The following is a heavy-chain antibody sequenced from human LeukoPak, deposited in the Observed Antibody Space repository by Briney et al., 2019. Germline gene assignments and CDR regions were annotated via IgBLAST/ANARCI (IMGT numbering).Heavy chain of an antibody. J-gene: IGHJ4*02. V-gene: IGHV1-69*13. D-gene: IGHD3-22*01. Sequence: SVKVSCKASGGTFSSYAISWVRQAPGQGLEWMGGIIPIFGTANYAQKFQGRVTITADETTSTAYMELSSLRSEDTAVYYCARDREGYYDSSGYYTNFDYSGQGTLVTVSS. CDR1: GGTFSSYA. CDR2: IIPIFGTA. CDR3: ARDREGYYDSSGYYTNFDY.